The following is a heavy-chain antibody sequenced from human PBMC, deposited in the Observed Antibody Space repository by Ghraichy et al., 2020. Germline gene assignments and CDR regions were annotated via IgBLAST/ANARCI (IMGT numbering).Heavy chain of an antibody. V-gene: IGHV3-30*04. CDR2: TSFDGRNK. CDR1: GVTFSSYA. D-gene: IGHD4-23*01. CDR3: TREVYGGKSRGAFDY. J-gene: IGHJ4*02. Sequence: GGSLRLSCAASGVTFSSYAMHWVRQAPGKGLEWVAATSFDGRNKYYADSVKGRFTISRDNSNNMLYLQMNSLRGEDTAVYHCTREVYGGKSRGAFDYWGQGTLVTVSS.